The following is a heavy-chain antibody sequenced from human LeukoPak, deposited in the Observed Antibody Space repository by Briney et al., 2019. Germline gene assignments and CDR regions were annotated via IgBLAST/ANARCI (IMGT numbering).Heavy chain of an antibody. D-gene: IGHD3-22*01. J-gene: IGHJ3*02. CDR3: AKNDYDGLDAFDI. V-gene: IGHV3-23*01. Sequence: GGSLSLSCAASGFSFRSYAMSWVRQAPGKGVEGVSGISGSGGSPYSAGSVKGRFPIFSDNFKNTLSFQMNSLRAEDTAVYYCAKNDYDGLDAFDIWGQETMHTVSS. CDR1: GFSFRSYA. CDR2: ISGSGGSP.